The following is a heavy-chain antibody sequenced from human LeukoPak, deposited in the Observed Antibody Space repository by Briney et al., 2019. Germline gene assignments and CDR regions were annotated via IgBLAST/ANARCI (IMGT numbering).Heavy chain of an antibody. Sequence: GGSLRLSCAASGFTFSSYAMSWVRQAPGKGLEWVSAISGSGGSTYYADSVKGRFTISRDNSKNTLYLQMNSLRAEDTAVYYSAKDLRGPAFWSGYQTLYYYYGMDVWGQGTTVTVSS. CDR1: GFTFSSYA. D-gene: IGHD3-3*01. J-gene: IGHJ6*02. CDR2: ISGSGGST. V-gene: IGHV3-23*01. CDR3: AKDLRGPAFWSGYQTLYYYYGMDV.